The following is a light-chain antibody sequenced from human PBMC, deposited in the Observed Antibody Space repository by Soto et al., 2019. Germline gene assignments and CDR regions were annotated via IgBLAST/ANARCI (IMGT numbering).Light chain of an antibody. CDR1: QSVGGSS. CDR2: DTS. Sequence: PGERATLSCRASQSVGGSSLAWYQQRPGQAPRLLIYDTSTRATGIPDRFSGSGSGTDFTLTISRLEPEDFAVYSCQQYHNSPRTFGQGTRLEIK. CDR3: QQYHNSPRT. V-gene: IGKV3-20*01. J-gene: IGKJ5*01.